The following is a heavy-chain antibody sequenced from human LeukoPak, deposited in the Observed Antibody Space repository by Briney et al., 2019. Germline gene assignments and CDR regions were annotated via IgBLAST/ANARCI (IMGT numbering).Heavy chain of an antibody. D-gene: IGHD6-13*01. CDR3: VSSTGQQFIPYDY. CDR2: IYGGDAA. J-gene: IGHJ4*01. Sequence: GGSLRLSCTASGINVSTNYMTWIRQAPGKGQEGVSLIYGGDAAYYAESVRGRFIISRDNLKNTLFLQMNSLRAEDTAVYYCVSSTGQQFIPYDYWGHGTHVTVSS. V-gene: IGHV3-66*02. CDR1: GINVSTNY.